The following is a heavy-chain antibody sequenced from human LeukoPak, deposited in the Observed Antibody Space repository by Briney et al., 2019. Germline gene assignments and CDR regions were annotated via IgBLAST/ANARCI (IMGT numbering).Heavy chain of an antibody. CDR2: INHSGST. CDR3: ARGVYYYDSSGYCGYDY. V-gene: IGHV4-34*01. Sequence: PSETLSLTCAVYGGSFSGYYWSWIRQPPGKGLEWIGEINHSGSTNYNPSLKSRVTISVDTSKNQFSLKLSSVTAAGTAVYYCARGVYYYDSSGYCGYDYWGQGTLVTVSS. CDR1: GGSFSGYY. J-gene: IGHJ4*02. D-gene: IGHD3-22*01.